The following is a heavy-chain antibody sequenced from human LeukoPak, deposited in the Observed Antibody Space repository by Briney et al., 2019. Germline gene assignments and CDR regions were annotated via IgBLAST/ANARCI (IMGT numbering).Heavy chain of an antibody. CDR3: ARAPTTAAYDSSGYYPGY. V-gene: IGHV1-46*01. CDR2: INPSGGST. J-gene: IGHJ4*02. D-gene: IGHD3-22*01. CDR1: GNTFTSYY. Sequence: ASVKVSCKASGNTFTSYYMHWVRQAPGQGLEWMGIINPSGGSTSYAQKFQGRVTMTRDTSTSTVYMELSSLRSEDTAVYYCARAPTTAAYDSSGYYPGYWGQGTLVTVSS.